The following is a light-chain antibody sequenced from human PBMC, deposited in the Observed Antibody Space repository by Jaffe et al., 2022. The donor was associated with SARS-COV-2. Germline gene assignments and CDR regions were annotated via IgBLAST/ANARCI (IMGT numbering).Light chain of an antibody. V-gene: IGKV1-39*01. CDR3: QQSYSTPLT. J-gene: IGKJ4*01. Sequence: DILMTQSPSSLSASVGDRVTITCRASQSISGYLNWYHQKPGKAPKLLIYAASSLQSGVPSRFSGSGSGTDFTLTISSLQPQDFATYYCQQSYSTPLTFGGGTKVAIK. CDR1: QSISGY. CDR2: AAS.